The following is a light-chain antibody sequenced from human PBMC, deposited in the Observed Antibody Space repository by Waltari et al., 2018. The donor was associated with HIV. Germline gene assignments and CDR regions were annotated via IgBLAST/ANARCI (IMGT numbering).Light chain of an antibody. CDR1: SSNIGNNY. Sequence: QSVLTQPPSVSAAPGQKVTISCSGSSSNIGNNYVSWYQQLPGTAPKLLMYDNNKRPSGNPYRCSGSKSGTSATLGITGLQTGDEADYYCGTWDSSLSAGVFGGGTKLTVL. V-gene: IGLV1-51*01. CDR3: GTWDSSLSAGV. CDR2: DNN. J-gene: IGLJ3*02.